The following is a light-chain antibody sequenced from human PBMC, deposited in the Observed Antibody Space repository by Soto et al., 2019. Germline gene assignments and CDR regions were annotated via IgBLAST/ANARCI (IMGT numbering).Light chain of an antibody. CDR1: SSDVGSYNL. CDR3: CSYAGSSTYV. J-gene: IGLJ1*01. Sequence: QSVLSQPAPVSGSPGQSITISCTGTSSDVGSYNLVSWYQQHPGKAPKLMIYEVSKRPSGGSNRFSGSKSGNTASLTISGLQAEDEADYYCCSYAGSSTYVFGTGTKVTVL. CDR2: EVS. V-gene: IGLV2-23*02.